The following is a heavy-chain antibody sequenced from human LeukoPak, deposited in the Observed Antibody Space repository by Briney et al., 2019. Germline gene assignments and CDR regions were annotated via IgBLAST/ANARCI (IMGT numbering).Heavy chain of an antibody. CDR3: AKSFAHDYVWGSYRYLDY. D-gene: IGHD3-16*02. CDR2: ISWNSGSI. J-gene: IGHJ4*02. Sequence: GGSLRLSCAASGFTFDDYAMLWLRQAPGKGLEWVSGISWNSGSIGYADSVKGRFTISRDNAKNSLYLQMNSLRAEDTALYYCAKSFAHDYVWGSYRYLDYWGQGTLVTVSS. CDR1: GFTFDDYA. V-gene: IGHV3-9*01.